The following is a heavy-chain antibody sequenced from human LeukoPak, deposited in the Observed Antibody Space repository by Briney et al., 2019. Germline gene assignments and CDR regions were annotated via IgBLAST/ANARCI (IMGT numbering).Heavy chain of an antibody. CDR3: AREHSSGWSDY. CDR1: GGSISSSY. J-gene: IGHJ4*02. Sequence: SETLSLTCTVSGGSISSSYWRWIRQPAGKGLEWIGRIYTSGSTNYNPSLKSRVTMSVDTSKNQFSLKLSSVTAADTAVYYCAREHSSGWSDYWGQGTLVTVSS. V-gene: IGHV4-4*07. D-gene: IGHD6-19*01. CDR2: IYTSGST.